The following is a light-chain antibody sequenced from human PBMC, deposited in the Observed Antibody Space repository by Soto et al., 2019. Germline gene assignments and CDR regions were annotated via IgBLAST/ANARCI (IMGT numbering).Light chain of an antibody. CDR1: QSVSRSY. V-gene: IGKV3-20*01. CDR3: HQDGHSPHT. CDR2: GAY. J-gene: IGKJ2*01. Sequence: EIVLTQSPGTLSLSPRERATLSCRASQSVSRSYLAWSQQKPGQAPRLVVYGAYSRASGVPDRFSGSGSGTDFTFTISRLEPEDFGMFYCHQDGHSPHTFGQGKKLETK.